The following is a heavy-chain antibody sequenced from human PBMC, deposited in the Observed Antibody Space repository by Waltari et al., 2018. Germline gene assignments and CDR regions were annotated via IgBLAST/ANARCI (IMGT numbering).Heavy chain of an antibody. CDR3: SRFDPGLKRQPVGIDP. D-gene: IGHD7-27*01. J-gene: IGHJ5*02. CDR1: GYTFTDYY. Sequence: QVQLVQSGAEVKKPGASIIISCRTSGYTFTDYYMHWVRQAPGQGREWMGCINPRSGETKDAQKFQGRVTLTRDTSMNTAYMEVRSLRFDDTAVYYCSRFDPGLKRQPVGIDPWGQGTLIIVSS. V-gene: IGHV1-2*02. CDR2: INPRSGET.